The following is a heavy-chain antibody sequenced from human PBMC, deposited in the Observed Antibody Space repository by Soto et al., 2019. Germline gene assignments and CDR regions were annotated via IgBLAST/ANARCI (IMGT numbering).Heavy chain of an antibody. CDR3: ARRYCSVGSCYSSFDY. CDR1: GGSISSYY. Sequence: SETLSLTCTVSGGSISSYYWSWIRQPPGKGLEWIGYIYYSGSTNYNPSLKSRVTMSVDTSKNQFSLKLSSVTAADTAVYYCARRYCSVGSCYSSFDYWGQGTLVTVSS. J-gene: IGHJ4*02. D-gene: IGHD2-15*01. CDR2: IYYSGST. V-gene: IGHV4-59*08.